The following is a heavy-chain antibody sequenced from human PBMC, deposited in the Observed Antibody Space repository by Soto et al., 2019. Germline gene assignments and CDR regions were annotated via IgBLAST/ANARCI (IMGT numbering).Heavy chain of an antibody. CDR2: ISAANGNI. V-gene: IGHV1-3*01. CDR1: GYTFTSYA. D-gene: IGHD2-15*01. CDR3: ASPGYCSGGSCVHFDY. Sequence: ASVKVSCKASGYTFTSYAMHWVRQAPGQRLEWMGWISAANGNIKYSQKFQDRVAITRDTSASTAYMELSSLRSEDTGVYYCASPGYCSGGSCVHFDYWGQGTPVTVSS. J-gene: IGHJ4*02.